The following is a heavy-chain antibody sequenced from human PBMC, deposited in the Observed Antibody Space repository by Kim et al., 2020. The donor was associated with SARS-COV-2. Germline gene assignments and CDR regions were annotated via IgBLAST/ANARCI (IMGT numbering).Heavy chain of an antibody. J-gene: IGHJ4*02. CDR3: ARSFLWFGELLPPSWVSFYFDY. CDR1: GGSISSSSYY. CDR2: IYYSGST. V-gene: IGHV4-39*01. D-gene: IGHD3-10*01. Sequence: SETLSLTCTVSGGSISSSSYYWRWIRQPPGKGLEWIGSIYYSGSTYYNPSLKSRVTISVDTSKNQFSLKLSSVTAADTAVYYCARSFLWFGELLPPSWVSFYFDYWGQGTLVTVSS.